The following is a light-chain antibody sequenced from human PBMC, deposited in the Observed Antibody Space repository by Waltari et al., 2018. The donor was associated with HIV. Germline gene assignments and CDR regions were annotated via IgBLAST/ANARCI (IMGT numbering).Light chain of an antibody. J-gene: IGLJ3*02. CDR2: GNS. CDR1: SSNIGAGYD. CDR3: QSYDSSLLWV. V-gene: IGLV1-40*01. Sequence: QSVLTQPPSVSGAPGQRVTISCTGSSSNIGAGYDVHRYQHLPGTAPKLLIYGNSNRPSGVPDRFSGSKSGTSASLTITGLQAEDEADYYCQSYDSSLLWVFGGGTKLTVL.